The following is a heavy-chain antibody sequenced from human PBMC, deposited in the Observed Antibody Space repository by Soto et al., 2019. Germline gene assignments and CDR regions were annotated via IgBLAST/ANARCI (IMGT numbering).Heavy chain of an antibody. CDR2: IYYSGST. Sequence: QVQLQESGPGLVKPSQTLSLTCTVSGGSISSGGYYWSWIRQHPGKGLEWIGYIYYSGSTYYNPSLKSRVTISVDTSKNQFSLKLSSVTAADTAVYYCARALLLWFGELSPSLDYWGQGTLVTVSS. J-gene: IGHJ4*02. CDR1: GGSISSGGYY. CDR3: ARALLLWFGELSPSLDY. D-gene: IGHD3-10*01. V-gene: IGHV4-31*03.